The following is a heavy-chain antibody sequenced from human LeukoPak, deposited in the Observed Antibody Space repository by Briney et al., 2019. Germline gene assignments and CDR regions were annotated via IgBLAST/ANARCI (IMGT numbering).Heavy chain of an antibody. CDR1: GFTFSSYA. D-gene: IGHD6-13*01. CDR2: ISGSGGGT. V-gene: IGHV3-23*01. Sequence: GGSLRLSCAASGFTFSSYAMSWVRQAPGKGLERVSTISGSGGGTYDEDSVKGRFTIFRDNSKSTLYLRMDSLRAEDTGVYYCTKGGGSCWSWTDYWGQGTLVTVSS. J-gene: IGHJ4*02. CDR3: TKGGGSCWSWTDY.